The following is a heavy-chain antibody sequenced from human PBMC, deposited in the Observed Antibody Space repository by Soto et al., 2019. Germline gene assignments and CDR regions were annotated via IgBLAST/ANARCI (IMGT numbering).Heavy chain of an antibody. CDR1: GGSISSYY. Sequence: SETLSLTCTVSGGSISSYYWSWIRQPPGKGLEWIGYIYYSGSTNYNPSLKSRVTISVDTSKDQFSLKLSSMTAADTAVYYCARVVDYDTLTGYYRGAGWFDPWGQGTLVTVSS. CDR2: IYYSGST. D-gene: IGHD3-9*01. V-gene: IGHV4-59*01. CDR3: ARVVDYDTLTGYYRGAGWFDP. J-gene: IGHJ5*01.